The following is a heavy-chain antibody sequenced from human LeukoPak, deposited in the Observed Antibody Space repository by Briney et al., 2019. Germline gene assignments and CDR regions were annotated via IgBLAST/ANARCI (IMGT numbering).Heavy chain of an antibody. CDR1: GGSISSYY. D-gene: IGHD2-2*01. J-gene: IGHJ5*02. V-gene: IGHV4-59*08. CDR2: IYHSGST. CDR3: ARQSVVVPAATNWFDP. Sequence: KPSETLSLTCTVSGGSISSYYWSWIRQPPGKGLEWIGSIYHSGSTYYNPSLKSRVTISVDTSKNQFSLKLSSVTAADTAVYYCARQSVVVPAATNWFDPWGQGTLVTVSS.